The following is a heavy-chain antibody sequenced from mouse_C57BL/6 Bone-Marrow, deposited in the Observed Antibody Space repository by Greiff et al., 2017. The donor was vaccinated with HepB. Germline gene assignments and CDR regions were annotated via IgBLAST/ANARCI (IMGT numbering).Heavy chain of an antibody. Sequence: QVQLQQPGAELVMPGASVKLSCKASGYTFTSYWMHWVKQRPGQGLEWIGEIDPSDSYTNYNQKFKGKSTLTVDKSSSTAYMQLSSLTSEDSAVYYCAREEGKIRQRRLFAYWGQGTLVTVSA. CDR1: GYTFTSYW. D-gene: IGHD3-2*02. J-gene: IGHJ3*01. CDR3: AREEGKIRQRRLFAY. CDR2: IDPSDSYT. V-gene: IGHV1-69*01.